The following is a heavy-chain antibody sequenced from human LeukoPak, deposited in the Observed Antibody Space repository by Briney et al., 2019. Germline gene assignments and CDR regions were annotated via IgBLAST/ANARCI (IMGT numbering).Heavy chain of an antibody. V-gene: IGHV1-69*04. Sequence: SVKVSCKASGGTFSSYAISWVRQAPGQGLEWMGRIIPILGIANYAQKFQGRVTITADKSTSTAYMELSSLRSEDTAVYYCARDWAYSSSSDPWGQGTLVTVSS. CDR3: ARDWAYSSSSDP. CDR1: GGTFSSYA. CDR2: IIPILGIA. D-gene: IGHD6-13*01. J-gene: IGHJ5*02.